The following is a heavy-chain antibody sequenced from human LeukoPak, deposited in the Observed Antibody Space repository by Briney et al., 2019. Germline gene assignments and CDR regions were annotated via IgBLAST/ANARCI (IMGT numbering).Heavy chain of an antibody. D-gene: IGHD6-19*01. CDR2: ISGSGGST. Sequence: PGGSLRLSCAASGFTFSSYAMSWVRQAPGKGLEWVSAISGSGGSTYYADSVKGRFTISRDNSKNTLYLQVSSLRAEDTAVYYCAKAPSRAGNGWYQIDYWGQGTLVTVSS. CDR3: AKAPSRAGNGWYQIDY. V-gene: IGHV3-23*01. CDR1: GFTFSSYA. J-gene: IGHJ4*02.